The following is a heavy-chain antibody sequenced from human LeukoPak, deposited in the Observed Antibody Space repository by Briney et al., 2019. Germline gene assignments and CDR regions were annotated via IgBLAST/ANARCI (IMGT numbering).Heavy chain of an antibody. CDR1: GFTFSSHW. J-gene: IGHJ3*02. Sequence: GGSLRLSCAASGFTFSSHWMHWVRQAPGRGLVWVSRINSDGSSTSYADSVKGRFTTSRDNAKNTLYLQMNSLRAEDTAVYYCARVKEASAFDIWGQGTMVTVSS. V-gene: IGHV3-74*01. D-gene: IGHD5-12*01. CDR3: ARVKEASAFDI. CDR2: INSDGSST.